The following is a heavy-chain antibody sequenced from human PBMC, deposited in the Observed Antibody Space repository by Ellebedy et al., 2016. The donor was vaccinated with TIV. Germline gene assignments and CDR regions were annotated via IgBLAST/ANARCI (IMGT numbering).Heavy chain of an antibody. J-gene: IGHJ6*02. V-gene: IGHV3-33*01. CDR2: IWYDGSNK. CDR1: GFTFSTYG. Sequence: GGSLRLXCAASGFTFSTYGMHWVRQAPGKGLEWVAVIWYDGSNKYYADSVKGRFTISRDNSKNTLYLQMNSLRAEDTAVYYCARDSGGISYFYGMDVWGQGTTVTVSS. CDR3: ARDSGGISYFYGMDV. D-gene: IGHD2-15*01.